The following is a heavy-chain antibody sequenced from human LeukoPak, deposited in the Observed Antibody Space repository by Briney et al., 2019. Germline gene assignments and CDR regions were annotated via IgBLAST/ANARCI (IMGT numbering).Heavy chain of an antibody. CDR1: GFAFSASS. CDR3: TRHGESYSDFWTNDF. D-gene: IGHD3-3*01. CDR2: IRSKTNNYAT. J-gene: IGHJ4*02. Sequence: PGGSLRLSCAASGFAFSASSMHWVRQASGKGLEWVGRIRSKTNNYATAYAASFKGRFTLSRDDSENTVYLQLDSLKAEDTAVYYCTRHGESYSDFWTNDFWGQGTLVTVSA. V-gene: IGHV3-73*01.